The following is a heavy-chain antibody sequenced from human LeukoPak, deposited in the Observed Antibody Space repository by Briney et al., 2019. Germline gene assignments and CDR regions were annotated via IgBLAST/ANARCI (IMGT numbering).Heavy chain of an antibody. CDR2: MNPNSGNT. D-gene: IGHD6-19*01. Sequence: ASVKVSCKASGYTFTNYDINWVRQATGQGLEWMGWMNPNSGNTNFAQKFQGRVTMTRDTSTSTVYMELSSLRSEDTAVYYCARGDRIAVAGTLLWGQGTLVTVSS. J-gene: IGHJ4*02. CDR1: GYTFTNYD. V-gene: IGHV1-8*01. CDR3: ARGDRIAVAGTLL.